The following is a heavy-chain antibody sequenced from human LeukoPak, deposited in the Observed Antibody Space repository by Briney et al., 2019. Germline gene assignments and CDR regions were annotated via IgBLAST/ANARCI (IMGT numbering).Heavy chain of an antibody. CDR2: IYTSGST. J-gene: IGHJ6*03. CDR1: GGSISSYY. CDR3: ARIHPNYYYYYMDV. V-gene: IGHV4-4*07. Sequence: SDTLSLTCAVCGGSISSYYGSWMRQPAGKGLECIVRIYTSGSTNYNPSLKSRVTMSVDTSNRQFSVELSSVPPEDPAVYYCARIHPNYYYYYMDVWGKGTTVSVSS.